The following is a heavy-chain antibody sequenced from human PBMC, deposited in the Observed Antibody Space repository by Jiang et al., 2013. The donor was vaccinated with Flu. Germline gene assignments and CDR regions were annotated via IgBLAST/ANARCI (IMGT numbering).Heavy chain of an antibody. CDR1: EFIFSTYW. D-gene: IGHD2-8*02. V-gene: IGHV3-30*02. Sequence: ASEFIFSTYWHPLGPPGSRQGAGVVSFILYDGRNKYYADSVKGRFIISRDNSKNTLYLQMNSLREADTAVYYCATDTQHRVLQHWGQGTLVTVSS. CDR3: ATDTQHRVLQH. J-gene: IGHJ1*01. CDR2: ILYDGRNK.